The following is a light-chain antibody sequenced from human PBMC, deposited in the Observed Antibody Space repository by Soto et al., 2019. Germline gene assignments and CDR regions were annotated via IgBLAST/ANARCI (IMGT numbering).Light chain of an antibody. CDR2: GAS. Sequence: EIVLTQSPGTLSLSPGERATLSCRASQSVSSSYLAWYQQKPGQAPRLLIYGASSRATGIPDRFSGSGSGTHFTLNISRLQPEHFAVYYCQQYGSSPTFGGGTKVEIK. CDR1: QSVSSSY. V-gene: IGKV3-20*01. CDR3: QQYGSSPT. J-gene: IGKJ4*01.